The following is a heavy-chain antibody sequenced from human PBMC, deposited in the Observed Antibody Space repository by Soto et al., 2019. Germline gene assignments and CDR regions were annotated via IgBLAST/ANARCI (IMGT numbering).Heavy chain of an antibody. D-gene: IGHD5-18*01. CDR1: GGTFSSYA. V-gene: IGHV1-69*13. Sequence: SVKVSCEASGGTFSSYAISCVRQAPGQGLEWMGGIIPIFGTANYAQKFQGRVTITADESTSTAYMELNSLRSEDTAVYYCARGRTAMVDYYYGMDVWGQGTTVTVSS. CDR3: ARGRTAMVDYYYGMDV. CDR2: IIPIFGTA. J-gene: IGHJ6*02.